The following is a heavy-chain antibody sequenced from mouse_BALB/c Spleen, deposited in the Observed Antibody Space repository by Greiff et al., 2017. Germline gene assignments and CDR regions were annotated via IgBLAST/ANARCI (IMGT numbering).Heavy chain of an antibody. D-gene: IGHD2-4*01. V-gene: IGHV1-4*02. Sequence: VQLQESAAELARPGASVKMSCKASGYTFTSYTMHWVKQRPGQGLEWIGYINPSSGYTEYNQKFKDKTTLTADKSSSTAYMQLSSLTSEDSAVYYCARSTMIKRYYAMDYWGQGTSVTVSS. CDR3: ARSTMIKRYYAMDY. J-gene: IGHJ4*01. CDR1: GYTFTSYT. CDR2: INPSSGYT.